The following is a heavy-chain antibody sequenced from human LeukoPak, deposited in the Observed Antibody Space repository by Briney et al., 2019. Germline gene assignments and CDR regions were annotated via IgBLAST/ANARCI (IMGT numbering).Heavy chain of an antibody. CDR1: GFTFASYS. CDR3: ARVSGRLERQSDLDY. Sequence: GGSLRLSCAASGFTFASYSMNWVRQAPGKGLEWVSSISGDSTYIYNAGSVKGRFTISRDNAQASLYLQMISLRADDTAIYYCARVSGRLERQSDLDYWGQGTLVIVSS. V-gene: IGHV3-21*01. D-gene: IGHD1-1*01. CDR2: ISGDSTYI. J-gene: IGHJ4*02.